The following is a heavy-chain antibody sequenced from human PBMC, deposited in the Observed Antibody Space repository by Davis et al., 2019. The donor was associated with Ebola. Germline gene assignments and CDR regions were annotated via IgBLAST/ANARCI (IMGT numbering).Heavy chain of an antibody. J-gene: IGHJ4*02. Sequence: PAGSLRLSCAASGFTFSSYAMHWVRQAPGKGLEWVSYISSSGSTIYYADPVKGRFTISRDNAKNSLYLQMNSLRAEATAVYYCASFGSYYGGPGDNGFVDYWGQGTLVTVSS. CDR1: GFTFSSYA. CDR2: ISSSGSTI. CDR3: ASFGSYYGGPGDNGFVDY. V-gene: IGHV3-48*04. D-gene: IGHD1-26*01.